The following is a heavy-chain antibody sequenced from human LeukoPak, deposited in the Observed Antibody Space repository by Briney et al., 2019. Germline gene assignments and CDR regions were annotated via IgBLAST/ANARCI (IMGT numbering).Heavy chain of an antibody. V-gene: IGHV3-30-3*01. CDR1: GFTFSSYA. CDR3: ARVWSGVVPAARRSGYYGMDV. D-gene: IGHD2-2*01. Sequence: GGSLRISCAASGFTFSSYAMHWVRQAPGKGREWVAVISFDGSNKYYADSVKGRFTISRDNSKNTLYLQMNSLRAEDTAVYYCARVWSGVVPAARRSGYYGMDVWGQGTTVTVSS. CDR2: ISFDGSNK. J-gene: IGHJ6*02.